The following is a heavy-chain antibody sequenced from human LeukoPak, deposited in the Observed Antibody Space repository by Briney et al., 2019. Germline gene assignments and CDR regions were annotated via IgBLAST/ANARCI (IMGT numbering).Heavy chain of an antibody. D-gene: IGHD5-24*01. V-gene: IGHV3-23*01. J-gene: IGHJ4*02. CDR3: AHPPGDGYTPLHGGFDY. CDR1: GFTFSSYG. CDR2: ISGSGGST. Sequence: GGSLRLSCAASGFTFSSYGMSWVRQAPGKGLEWVSAISGSGGSTYYADSVKGRFTISRDNSKNTLYLQMNSLRAEDTAVYYCAHPPGDGYTPLHGGFDYWGQGTLVTVSS.